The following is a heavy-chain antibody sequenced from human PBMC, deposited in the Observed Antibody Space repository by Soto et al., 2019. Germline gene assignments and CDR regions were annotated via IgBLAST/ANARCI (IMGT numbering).Heavy chain of an antibody. CDR2: IYPGDSDT. CDR3: ARAGSSSWYGGVDY. D-gene: IGHD6-13*01. J-gene: IGHJ4*02. CDR1: GYNFATYW. V-gene: IGHV5-51*01. Sequence: EVQLVQSRVEVKKPGESLKISCKGSGYNFATYWIGWVRQLPGQGLEWIGIIYPGDSDTRYSPSFQGQVTISADKSINTAYLQWGSLKASDNDMYYCARAGSSSWYGGVDYWGQGTLVTVSS.